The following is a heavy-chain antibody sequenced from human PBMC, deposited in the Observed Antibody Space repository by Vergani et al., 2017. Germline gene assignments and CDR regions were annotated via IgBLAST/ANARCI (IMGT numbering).Heavy chain of an antibody. Sequence: QVQLQESGPGLVKPSETLSLTCAVSGFSIDNGYYWDWIRQPPGKGLEWIGSIYRTGRTHFNPSLKSRVTISVDTSNNHFPLRLNSLTAADTAVYYCARRPGIVYDIFSCTQYFFDFWGQGTLVTVSS. D-gene: IGHD3-9*01. CDR2: IYRTGRT. CDR1: GFSIDNGYY. CDR3: ARRPGIVYDIFSCTQYFFDF. V-gene: IGHV4-38-2*01. J-gene: IGHJ4*02.